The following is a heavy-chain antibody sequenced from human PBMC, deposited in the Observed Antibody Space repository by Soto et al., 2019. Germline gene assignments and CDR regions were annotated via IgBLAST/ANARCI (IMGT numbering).Heavy chain of an antibody. CDR3: AKAREGSSGGYFDY. D-gene: IGHD6-19*01. CDR2: ITSSAAST. CDR1: GFTFSNYA. Sequence: EVQLLESGGGLVQPGGSLRLSCAASGFTFSNYAMTWVRQAPGKGLEWVSAITSSAASTYYADSVKGRFTVSRDNSQNTLYLQLNSLGAEDTAVYYCAKAREGSSGGYFDYWGRGTLVTVSS. J-gene: IGHJ4*02. V-gene: IGHV3-23*01.